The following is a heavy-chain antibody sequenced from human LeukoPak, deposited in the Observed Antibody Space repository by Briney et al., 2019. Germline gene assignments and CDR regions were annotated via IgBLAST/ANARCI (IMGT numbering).Heavy chain of an antibody. V-gene: IGHV3-23*01. CDR1: GFTFSTYA. CDR2: ITGSGGET. Sequence: PGGSLRLSCVASGFTFSTYAMSWVRQAPGKGLEWVSAITGSGGETWNADSVRGRFTISRDNSRHTVYLQMNNLRPEDTALYYCARGRQFPDDVLDVWGQGTMVTVSS. J-gene: IGHJ3*01. D-gene: IGHD2-21*01. CDR3: ARGRQFPDDVLDV.